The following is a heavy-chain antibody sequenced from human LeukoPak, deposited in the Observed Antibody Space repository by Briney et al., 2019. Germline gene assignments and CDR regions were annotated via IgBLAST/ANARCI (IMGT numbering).Heavy chain of an antibody. Sequence: GGSLRLSCAASGFTFSSYSMNWVRQAPGKGLEWVSSISSSSSYIYYADSVKGRFTISRDNAKNSLYLQMNSLRAEDTAVYYCARRGGPWVEWLLYSASPDYYLDYWGQGTLVTVSS. D-gene: IGHD3-3*01. J-gene: IGHJ4*02. V-gene: IGHV3-21*01. CDR2: ISSSSSYI. CDR1: GFTFSSYS. CDR3: ARRGGPWVEWLLYSASPDYYLDY.